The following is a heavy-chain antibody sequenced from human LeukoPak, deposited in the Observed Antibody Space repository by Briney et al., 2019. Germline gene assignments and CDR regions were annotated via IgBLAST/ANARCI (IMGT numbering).Heavy chain of an antibody. V-gene: IGHV1-2*02. J-gene: IGHJ4*02. D-gene: IGHD2-15*01. CDR1: GYTFSGYY. CDR3: ARVNIVVVVAATGYFDY. Sequence: GASVKVSCKASGYTFSGYYMHWVRQAPGQGLEWMGWINPNSGGTNYAQKFQGRVTMTRDTSISTAYMELSRLRSDDTAVYYCARVNIVVVVAATGYFDYWGQGTLVTVSS. CDR2: INPNSGGT.